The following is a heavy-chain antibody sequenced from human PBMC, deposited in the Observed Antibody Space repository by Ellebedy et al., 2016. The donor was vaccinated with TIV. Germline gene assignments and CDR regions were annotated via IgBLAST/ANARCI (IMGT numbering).Heavy chain of an antibody. CDR2: INPNSGGT. CDR1: GYTFTGYY. Sequence: ASVKVSXXASGYTFTGYYMHWVRQAPGQGLEWMGWINPNSGGTNYAQKLQGRVTMTTDTSTSTAYMELRSLRSDDTAVYYCAREVSQYHNWFNPWGQGTLVTVSS. CDR3: AREVSQYHNWFNP. D-gene: IGHD2-2*01. V-gene: IGHV1-2*02. J-gene: IGHJ5*02.